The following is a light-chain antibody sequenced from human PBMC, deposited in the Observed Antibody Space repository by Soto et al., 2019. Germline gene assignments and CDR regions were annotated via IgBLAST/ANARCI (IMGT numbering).Light chain of an antibody. J-gene: IGKJ1*01. V-gene: IGKV1-6*01. CDR3: LQDYNYPQWT. CDR2: AAS. Sequence: AIQMTQSPSSLSASVGDRVTITCRASQGIRNDLGWYQQKPGKAPKLLIYAASSLQSGVPSRFSGSGSGTDVTLTISSLQPEDFATYYCLQDYNYPQWTFGQGTKVEIK. CDR1: QGIRND.